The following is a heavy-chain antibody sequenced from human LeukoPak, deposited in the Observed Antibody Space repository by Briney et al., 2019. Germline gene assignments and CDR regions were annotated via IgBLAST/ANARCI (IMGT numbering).Heavy chain of an antibody. J-gene: IGHJ4*02. CDR1: GFPVSINS. D-gene: IGHD4-17*01. V-gene: IGHV3-53*01. CDR2: IYSGGNT. CDR3: ARRAGEYSHPYDY. Sequence: PGGPLRLSCTVSGFPVSINSMSWVRQAPGKGLEWVSFIYSGGNTHYSDSVKGRFTISRDNSKNTLYLQMNSLRAEDTAVYYCARRAGEYSHPYDYWGQGTLVTVSS.